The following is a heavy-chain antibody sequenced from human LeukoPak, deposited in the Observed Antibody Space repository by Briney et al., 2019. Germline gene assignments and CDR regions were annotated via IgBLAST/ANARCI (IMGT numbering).Heavy chain of an antibody. V-gene: IGHV3-30*18. CDR3: AKDLAARPMIDY. CDR1: GFTFSSYG. J-gene: IGHJ4*02. Sequence: TGGSLRLSCAASGFTFSSYGKHWVRQAPGKGPEWVAVISYDGSDKYYADSVKGRFTISRDNSKNTLYLQMNSLRAEDTAVYYCAKDLAARPMIDYWGQGTLVTVSS. CDR2: ISYDGSDK. D-gene: IGHD6-6*01.